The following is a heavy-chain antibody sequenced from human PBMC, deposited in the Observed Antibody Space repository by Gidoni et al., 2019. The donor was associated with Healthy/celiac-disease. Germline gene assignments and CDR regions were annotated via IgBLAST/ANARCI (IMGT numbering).Heavy chain of an antibody. V-gene: IGHV3-21*01. Sequence: EVQLVESGGGLVKPGGSLRLSCAASGFTFSRHSMNWVRQAPGKGLEWVSSISSGSSYIYYADSVKGRFTISRDNAKNSLYLQMNSLRAEDTAVYYCARDHDSWRGYYYGMDVWGQGTTVTVSS. D-gene: IGHD3-3*01. CDR3: ARDHDSWRGYYYGMDV. CDR2: ISSGSSYI. J-gene: IGHJ6*02. CDR1: GFTFSRHS.